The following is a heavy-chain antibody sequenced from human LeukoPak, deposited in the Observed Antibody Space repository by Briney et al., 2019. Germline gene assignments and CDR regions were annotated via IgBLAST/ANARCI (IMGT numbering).Heavy chain of an antibody. J-gene: IGHJ4*02. CDR1: GGSISSYY. V-gene: IGHV4-59*08. CDR3: ARPSMDYYDSSGYPVHFDY. D-gene: IGHD3-22*01. Sequence: SETLSLTCTVSGGSISSYYWSWIRQPPGKGLEWIGYIYYSGSTNYNPSLKSRVTISVDTSKNQFSLKLSSVTAADTAVYYCARPSMDYYDSSGYPVHFDYWGQGTLVTVSS. CDR2: IYYSGST.